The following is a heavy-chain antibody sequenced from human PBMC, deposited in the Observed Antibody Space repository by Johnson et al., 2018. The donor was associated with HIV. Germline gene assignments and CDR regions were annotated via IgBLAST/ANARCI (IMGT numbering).Heavy chain of an antibody. Sequence: VQLVESGGGLVQPGRSLRLSCAPSGFTFDDYAMHWVRQAPGKGLEWVSGISWNSGSIGYADSVKGRFTISRDNSKNTLYLQMNSLRAEDTAVYYCAREVGNAGAFDIWGQGTMVTVSS. CDR2: ISWNSGSI. J-gene: IGHJ3*02. CDR3: AREVGNAGAFDI. CDR1: GFTFDDYA. D-gene: IGHD1-26*01. V-gene: IGHV3-9*01.